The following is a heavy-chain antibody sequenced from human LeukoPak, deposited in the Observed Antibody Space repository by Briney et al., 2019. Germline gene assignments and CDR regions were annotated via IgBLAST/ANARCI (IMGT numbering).Heavy chain of an antibody. Sequence: GGSLRLSCAASGFSFSNYKMIWVRQAPGKGLEWVSSISTSGSYIYYADSVKGRFTISRDNAKNSLYLQMNGLRAEDTAVYYCARDSSSSPYSFDYWGQGTLVTVSS. CDR2: ISTSGSYI. V-gene: IGHV3-21*01. D-gene: IGHD6-6*01. CDR1: GFSFSNYK. CDR3: ARDSSSSPYSFDY. J-gene: IGHJ4*02.